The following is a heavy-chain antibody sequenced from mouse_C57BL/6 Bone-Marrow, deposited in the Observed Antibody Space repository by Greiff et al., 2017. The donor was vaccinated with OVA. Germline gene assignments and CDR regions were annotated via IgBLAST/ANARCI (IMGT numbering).Heavy chain of an antibody. CDR2: IDPSDSET. V-gene: IGHV1-52*01. CDR3: ASFYYDYEGFAY. Sequence: QQSCKASGYTFTSYWMHWVKQRPIQGLEWIGNIDPSDSETHYNQKFKDKATLTVDKSSSTAYMQLSSLTSEDSAVYYCASFYYDYEGFAYWGQGTLVTVSA. CDR1: GYTFTSYW. D-gene: IGHD2-4*01. J-gene: IGHJ3*01.